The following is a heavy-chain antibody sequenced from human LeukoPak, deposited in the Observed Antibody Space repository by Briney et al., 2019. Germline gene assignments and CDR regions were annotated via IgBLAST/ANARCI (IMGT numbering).Heavy chain of an antibody. CDR2: ISSSSSSTI. Sequence: PGGSLRLSCAASGFTFSSYSMNWVRQAPGKGLEWVSYISSSSSSTIYYADSVKGQFTISRDNAKNSLYLQMNNLRAEDTAVYYCARGGGKRWLQIDYWGQGTLVTVSS. D-gene: IGHD5-24*01. V-gene: IGHV3-48*01. J-gene: IGHJ4*02. CDR3: ARGGGKRWLQIDY. CDR1: GFTFSSYS.